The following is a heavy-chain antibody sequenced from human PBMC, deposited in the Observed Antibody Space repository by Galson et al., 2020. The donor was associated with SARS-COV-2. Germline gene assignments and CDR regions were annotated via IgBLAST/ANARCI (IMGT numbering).Heavy chain of an antibody. CDR2: ISYDGSNK. CDR1: GFTFSSYA. Sequence: GESLKISCAASGFTFSSYAMHWVRQAPGKGLEWVAVISYDGSNKYYADSVKGLFTISRDNSKNTLYLQMNSLRAEDTAVDYCASELLGLHLSVEYCGQGVLAPVSS. J-gene: IGHJ4*02. D-gene: IGHD3-10*01. CDR3: ASELLGLHLSVEY. V-gene: IGHV3-30*01.